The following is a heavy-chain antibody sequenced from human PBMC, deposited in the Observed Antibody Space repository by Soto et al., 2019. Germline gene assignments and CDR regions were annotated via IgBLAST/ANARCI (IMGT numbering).Heavy chain of an antibody. D-gene: IGHD5-18*01. CDR1: GFTFSYYV. J-gene: IGHJ5*01. Sequence: GGSLRLSCAASGFTFSYYVMNWVRQAPGKGLEWVSAIGGDTYYADSVKGRFTISRDNSRNTLYLQMNSLRADDTAVYYCASDTASGWFDPWGQGTLVTVSS. CDR3: ASDTASGWFDP. V-gene: IGHV3-23*01. CDR2: IGGDT.